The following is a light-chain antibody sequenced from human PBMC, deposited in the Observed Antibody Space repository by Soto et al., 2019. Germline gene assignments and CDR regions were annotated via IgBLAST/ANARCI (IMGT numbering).Light chain of an antibody. CDR3: AAWDDSMNGRV. Sequence: QSVLTQPPSASGTPGQRVTISCSGSNSNIGSNTVNWYQQLPGTAPKILIYYDNLRPSGVPDRSSGSKSGTSDSLAISRLQYDDEADYYCAAWDDSMNGRVLGTGNKVTVL. V-gene: IGLV1-44*01. J-gene: IGLJ1*01. CDR2: YDN. CDR1: NSNIGSNT.